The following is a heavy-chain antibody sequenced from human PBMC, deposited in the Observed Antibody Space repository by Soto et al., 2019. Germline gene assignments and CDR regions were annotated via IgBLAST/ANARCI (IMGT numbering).Heavy chain of an antibody. CDR1: GGSISSYY. V-gene: IGHV4-59*12. CDR2: IYYSGST. J-gene: IGHJ4*02. CDR3: ARGKLSDYVWGSYRYHFDY. D-gene: IGHD3-16*02. Sequence: SETLSLTCTVSGGSISSYYWSWIRQPPGKGLEWIGYIYYSGSTNYNPSLKSRVTISVDTSKNQFSLKLSSVTAADTAVYYCARGKLSDYVWGSYRYHFDYWGQGTVVTVSS.